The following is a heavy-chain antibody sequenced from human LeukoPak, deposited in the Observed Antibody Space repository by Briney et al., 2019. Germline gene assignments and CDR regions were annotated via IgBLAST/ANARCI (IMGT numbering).Heavy chain of an antibody. CDR3: ARGEYCSGGSCYEGGDAFDI. Sequence: GASVKVSCKASGFTFPTSAMQWVRQARGQRLEWIGRIVVGSGNTNYAQKFQERVTITRDTSTSTVYLELSSLRSEDTAVYYCARGEYCSGGSCYEGGDAFDIWGQGTMVTVSS. CDR1: GFTFPTSA. D-gene: IGHD2-15*01. V-gene: IGHV1-58*02. CDR2: IVVGSGNT. J-gene: IGHJ3*02.